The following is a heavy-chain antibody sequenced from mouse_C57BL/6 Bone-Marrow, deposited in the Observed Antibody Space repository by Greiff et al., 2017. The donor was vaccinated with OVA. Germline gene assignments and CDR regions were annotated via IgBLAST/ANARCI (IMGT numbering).Heavy chain of an antibody. Sequence: VQLQQSGPGLVQPSQSLSITCTVSGFSLTSYGVHWVRQSPGKGLEWLGVIWSGGSTDYNAAFISRLSISKDNSKSQVFFKMNSLQADDTAIYYCASGDWGYWYFDVWGTGTTVTVSS. CDR2: IWSGGST. D-gene: IGHD4-1*01. CDR3: ASGDWGYWYFDV. CDR1: GFSLTSYG. V-gene: IGHV2-2*01. J-gene: IGHJ1*03.